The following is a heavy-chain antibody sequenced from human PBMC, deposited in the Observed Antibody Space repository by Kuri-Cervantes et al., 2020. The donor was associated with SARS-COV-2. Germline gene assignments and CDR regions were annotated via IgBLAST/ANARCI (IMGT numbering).Heavy chain of an antibody. CDR2: TYYRSKWYN. D-gene: IGHD6-6*01. V-gene: IGHV6-1*01. CDR1: GDSVSSNTAA. J-gene: IGHJ6*02. Sequence: SCAISGDSVSSNTAAWNWIRQSPSRGLEWLGRTYYRSKWYNDYAVSVKSRITINPDTSKNQFSLQLNSVTPEDSAVYYCVRVHPGPEYYYGMDVWGQGTTVTVSS. CDR3: VRVHPGPEYYYGMDV.